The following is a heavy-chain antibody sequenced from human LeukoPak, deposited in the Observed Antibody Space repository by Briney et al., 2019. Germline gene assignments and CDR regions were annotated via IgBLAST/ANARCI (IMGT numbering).Heavy chain of an antibody. CDR3: ARTDILTGYYETYYYYMDV. CDR1: GGTFSSYA. CDR2: IIPIFGTA. J-gene: IGHJ6*03. Sequence: PRASVKVSCKASGGTFSSYAISWVRQAPGQGLEWMGGIIPIFGTANYAQKFQGRVTITADKSTSTAYMELSSLRSEDTAVYYCARTDILTGYYETYYYYMDVWGKGTTVTVSS. V-gene: IGHV1-69*06. D-gene: IGHD3-9*01.